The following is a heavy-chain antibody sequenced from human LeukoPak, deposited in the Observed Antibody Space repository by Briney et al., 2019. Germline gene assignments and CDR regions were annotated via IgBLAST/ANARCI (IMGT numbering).Heavy chain of an antibody. CDR2: IYPGDSDT. CDR3: ARRDYDILAGYYNYFDY. CDR1: GYSFTSYW. J-gene: IGHJ4*02. Sequence: GESLKISCKGSGYSFTSYWIGWVRQMPGKGLEWMVIIYPGDSDTRYSPSFQGQVTISADKSISTAYLQWSSLKASDTAMYYCARRDYDILAGYYNYFDYWGQGTLVTVSS. V-gene: IGHV5-51*01. D-gene: IGHD3-9*01.